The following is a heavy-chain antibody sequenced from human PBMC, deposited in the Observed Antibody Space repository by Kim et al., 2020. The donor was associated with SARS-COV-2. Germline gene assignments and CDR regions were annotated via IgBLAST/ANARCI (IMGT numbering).Heavy chain of an antibody. V-gene: IGHV1-18*01. Sequence: ASVKVSCKASGYTFTSYGISWVRQAPGQGLEWMGWISVYIGNTNYAQKLQGRVTMTTDTSTSTAYMELRSLRSDDTAVYYCARSRGLVVVAAYYYMDVWGKGTTVTVSS. CDR3: ARSRGLVVVAAYYYMDV. CDR1: GYTFTSYG. J-gene: IGHJ6*03. CDR2: ISVYIGNT. D-gene: IGHD2-15*01.